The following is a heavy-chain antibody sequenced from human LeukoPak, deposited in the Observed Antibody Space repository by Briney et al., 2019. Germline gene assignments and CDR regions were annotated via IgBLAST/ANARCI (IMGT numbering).Heavy chain of an antibody. Sequence: SETLSLTCAVSGASISGHYWSWIRQPPGKGLEWIGRIYTRGSTNYNPSLKSRVTISVDTSRTQLSLKLTSVTGADTAVYYCARGVDAFDMWGQGTKVTVSS. V-gene: IGHV4-4*07. D-gene: IGHD5/OR15-5a*01. CDR3: ARGVDAFDM. CDR1: GASISGHY. J-gene: IGHJ3*02. CDR2: IYTRGST.